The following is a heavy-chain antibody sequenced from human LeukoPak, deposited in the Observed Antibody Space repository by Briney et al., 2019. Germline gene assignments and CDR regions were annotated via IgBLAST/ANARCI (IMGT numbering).Heavy chain of an antibody. CDR1: GFTFSSYT. Sequence: GGSLRLSCAAPGFTFSSYTMSWVRQAPGKGLEWVSTISGSGGTTYYAEFVKGRFTISRDNSKNTLYLQMNGLRAEDTAVYYCAKPAVSGWYGFDYWGQGTLVTVSS. J-gene: IGHJ4*02. CDR3: AKPAVSGWYGFDY. D-gene: IGHD6-19*01. CDR2: ISGSGGTT. V-gene: IGHV3-23*01.